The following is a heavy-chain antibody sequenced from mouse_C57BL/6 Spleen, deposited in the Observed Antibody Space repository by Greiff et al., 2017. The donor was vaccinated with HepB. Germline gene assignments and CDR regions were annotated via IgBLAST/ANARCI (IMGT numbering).Heavy chain of an antibody. Sequence: EVMLVESGGGLVQPGGSLSLSCAASGFTLTDYYMSWVRQPPGKALEWLGFIRNKANGYTTEYSASVKGRFTISRDNSQSILYLQMNALRAEDSATYYCARVFFPYAMDYWGQGTSVTVSS. J-gene: IGHJ4*01. V-gene: IGHV7-3*01. CDR1: GFTLTDYY. CDR2: IRNKANGYTT. CDR3: ARVFFPYAMDY.